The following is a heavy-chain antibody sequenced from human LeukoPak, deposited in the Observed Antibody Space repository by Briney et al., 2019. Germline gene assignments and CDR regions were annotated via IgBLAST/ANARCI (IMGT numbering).Heavy chain of an antibody. D-gene: IGHD6-6*01. Sequence: PGGSLRLSCAASGFTFDDYAMHWVRQAPGKGLEWVSLISWDGGSTYYADSVKGRFTISRDNSKNSLYLQMNSLRAEDTALYYCAKDNQFDGYSSSYLDYWGQGTLVTVSS. V-gene: IGHV3-43D*04. CDR3: AKDNQFDGYSSSYLDY. CDR1: GFTFDDYA. J-gene: IGHJ4*02. CDR2: ISWDGGST.